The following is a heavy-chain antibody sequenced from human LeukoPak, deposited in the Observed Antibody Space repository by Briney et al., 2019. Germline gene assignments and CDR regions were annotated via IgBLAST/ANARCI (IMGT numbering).Heavy chain of an antibody. D-gene: IGHD3-22*01. Sequence: KTSETLSLTCTVSGGSISSDDYYWSWIRQHPGKGLEWIGYIYYSGSTYYSPSLKSRVTISVDTSKNQFSLKLNSVTAADTAVYYCARANYDSSGYYRLDYWGQGTLVTVSS. CDR3: ARANYDSSGYYRLDY. V-gene: IGHV4-31*03. CDR2: IYYSGST. J-gene: IGHJ4*02. CDR1: GGSISSDDYY.